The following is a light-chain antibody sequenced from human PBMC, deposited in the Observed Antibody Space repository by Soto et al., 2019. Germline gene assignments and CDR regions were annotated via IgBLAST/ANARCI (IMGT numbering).Light chain of an antibody. J-gene: IGKJ1*01. V-gene: IGKV1-5*01. CDR2: GAS. CDR3: QQYNSFSPWT. Sequence: DIQMTQSPSSLSASVGDRVTVSCRASQRITRDLNWYQQKPGKAPRLLIYGASRLQSGVPSRFSGSGYGTEFTLTISSLQPDDFATYSCQQYNSFSPWTFGQGTKVDIK. CDR1: QRITRD.